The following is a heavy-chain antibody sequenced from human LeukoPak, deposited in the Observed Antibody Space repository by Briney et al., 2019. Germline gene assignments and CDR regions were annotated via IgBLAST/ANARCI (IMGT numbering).Heavy chain of an antibody. J-gene: IGHJ4*02. CDR3: AGYYYGTENYHNHPNFDY. Sequence: SETLSLTCAVYGGSFSTYYWSWIRQPPGKGLEWIGEINHSGSTTYNPSLESRVTISIDTSKNQFSLKLSSVTAADTAVYYCAGYYYGTENYHNHPNFDYWGQGTLVTVSS. CDR1: GGSFSTYY. D-gene: IGHD3-10*01. V-gene: IGHV4-34*01. CDR2: INHSGST.